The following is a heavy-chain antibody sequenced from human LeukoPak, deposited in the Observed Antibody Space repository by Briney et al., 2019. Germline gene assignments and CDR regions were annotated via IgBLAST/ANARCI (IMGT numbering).Heavy chain of an antibody. D-gene: IGHD1-26*01. V-gene: IGHV3-74*01. CDR2: INTDGTFT. Sequence: RGSLRLSCETSGFTFSDYWMHWVRQATGQGLEWVSRINTDGTFTRYPDSVQGRFTISRDTAKNTLLLQMNSLRAEDTAVYYCAREAKVGGALQYWGQGTLVTVSS. CDR3: AREAKVGGALQY. CDR1: GFTFSDYW. J-gene: IGHJ4*02.